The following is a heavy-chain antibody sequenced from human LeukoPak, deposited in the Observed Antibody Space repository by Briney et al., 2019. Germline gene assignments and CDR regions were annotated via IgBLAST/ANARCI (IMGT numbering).Heavy chain of an antibody. J-gene: IGHJ4*02. V-gene: IGHV3-21*01. CDR1: GFTFSSYS. CDR2: ISSSSSYI. D-gene: IGHD3-22*01. Sequence: PGGSLRLSCAASGFTFSSYSMNWVRQAPGKGLEWVSSISSSSSYIYYADSVKGRFTISRDNAKNSLYLQMNSLRAEDTAVYYCARYRSGDYTFDYYGQGTLVTV. CDR3: ARYRSGDYTFDY.